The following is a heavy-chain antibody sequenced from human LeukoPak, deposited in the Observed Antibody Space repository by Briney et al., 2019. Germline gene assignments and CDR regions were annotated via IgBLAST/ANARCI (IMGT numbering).Heavy chain of an antibody. CDR2: MYHSGIT. J-gene: IGHJ5*02. CDR3: ARLQFASNWFDP. CDR1: GYSISTGYY. D-gene: IGHD4-11*01. Sequence: PSETLSLTCTVSGYSISTGYYWGWIRQPPGKGLEWIGSMYHSGITYYNSSLKSRVTISVDTSKNRFSLKLTSVTAADTAVYYCARLQFASNWFDPWGQGTLVTVSS. V-gene: IGHV4-38-2*02.